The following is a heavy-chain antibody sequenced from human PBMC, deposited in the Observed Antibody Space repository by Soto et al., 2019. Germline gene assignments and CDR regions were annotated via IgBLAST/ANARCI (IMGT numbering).Heavy chain of an antibody. CDR1: GYTFDNYA. D-gene: IGHD5-12*01. Sequence: QVQLVQSGAQVKKPGASVKVSCKASGYTFDNYALHWVRQAPGRRLEWMGWIHAGNGYTKYSQSFQGRVTITRDTSASTVHMDLSSVISEDTAVYCCARVQYSGYDFKLAFDIWRQGTMVTVSS. J-gene: IGHJ3*02. CDR3: ARVQYSGYDFKLAFDI. CDR2: IHAGNGYT. V-gene: IGHV1-3*01.